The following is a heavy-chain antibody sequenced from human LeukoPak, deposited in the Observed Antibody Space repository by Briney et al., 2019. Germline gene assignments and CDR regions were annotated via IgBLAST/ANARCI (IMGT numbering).Heavy chain of an antibody. CDR2: ISGSGGGA. V-gene: IGHV3-23*01. CDR1: GFTFSDSA. Sequence: PGGSLRLSCAASGFTFSDSAMTWVRQAPGKGLEWVSGISGSGGGAYYADSVKGRFTVSRDNSKNTVYLQVNSLRAEDTAVYYCAKERYTATFTALLDYWGQGTLVTVSS. J-gene: IGHJ4*02. D-gene: IGHD5-18*01. CDR3: AKERYTATFTALLDY.